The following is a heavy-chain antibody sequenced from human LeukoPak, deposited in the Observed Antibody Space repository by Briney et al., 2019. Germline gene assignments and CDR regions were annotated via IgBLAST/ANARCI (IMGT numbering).Heavy chain of an antibody. CDR2: IRMSSSYI. J-gene: IGHJ5*02. Sequence: RRTLRLSCAASGLTFTSYSVNCVGQAPGHGLECGSSIRMSSSYIYYAYSVKGRFTISRDNAKNSLYLQMNSLRAEDTAVYYCARDSYDFWSGQNWFDPWGQGTLVTVSS. D-gene: IGHD3-3*01. CDR3: ARDSYDFWSGQNWFDP. V-gene: IGHV3-21*01. CDR1: GLTFTSYS.